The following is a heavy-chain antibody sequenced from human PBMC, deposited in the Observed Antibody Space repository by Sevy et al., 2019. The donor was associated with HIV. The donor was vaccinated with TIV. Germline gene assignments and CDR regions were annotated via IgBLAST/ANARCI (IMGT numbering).Heavy chain of an antibody. CDR2: ISYDGSND. J-gene: IGHJ1*01. Sequence: GGSLRLSCAASGFTFSAFSMHWVRQAPGKGLEWVATISYDGSNDNYADSVKGRFTISRDKAKSSLYLQMNSLRGEDTAVYYCALERLSSNVAEYFQNWGQGTLVTVSS. CDR1: GFTFSAFS. D-gene: IGHD1-1*01. CDR3: ALERLSSNVAEYFQN. V-gene: IGHV3-30-3*01.